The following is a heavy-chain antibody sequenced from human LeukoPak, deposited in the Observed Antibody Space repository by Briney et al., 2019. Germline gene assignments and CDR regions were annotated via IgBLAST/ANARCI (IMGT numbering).Heavy chain of an antibody. V-gene: IGHV3-9*01. Sequence: GGSLRLSCAASGFTFDDYAMHWVRQAPGKGLEWVSGISWNSGSIGYADSVKGRFTISRDNAKNSLYQQMNSLRAEDTALYYCAKDSFTMVRGVIIGGGYFDYWGQGTLVTVSS. CDR2: ISWNSGSI. J-gene: IGHJ4*02. CDR3: AKDSFTMVRGVIIGGGYFDY. D-gene: IGHD3-10*01. CDR1: GFTFDDYA.